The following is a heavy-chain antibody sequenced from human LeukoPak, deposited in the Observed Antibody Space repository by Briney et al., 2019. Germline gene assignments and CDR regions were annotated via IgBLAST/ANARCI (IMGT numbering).Heavy chain of an antibody. V-gene: IGHV4-38-2*02. D-gene: IGHD3-9*01. J-gene: IGHJ6*04. Sequence: NASETLSLTCTVSGYSISSGYYWGWIRQPPGKGLEWIGTIYHSGSTYYNPSLKSRVTISLDTSKNQFSLKLSSVTAADTAVYYCARVRMTGTLDVWGKGTTVTVSS. CDR3: ARVRMTGTLDV. CDR2: IYHSGST. CDR1: GYSISSGYY.